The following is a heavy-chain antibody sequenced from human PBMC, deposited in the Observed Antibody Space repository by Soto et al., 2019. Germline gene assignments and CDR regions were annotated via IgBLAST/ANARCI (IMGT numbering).Heavy chain of an antibody. CDR3: TTDDIWFGEPLPGYYYYYGMDV. J-gene: IGHJ6*02. D-gene: IGHD3-10*01. V-gene: IGHV3-15*01. Sequence: EVQLVESGGGLVKPGGSLRLSCAASGFTFSNAWMSWVRQAPGKGLEWVGRIKSKTDGGTTDYAAPVKGRFTISRDDSKNTLYLQMNSLKTEDTAVYYCTTDDIWFGEPLPGYYYYYGMDVWGQGTTVTVSS. CDR1: GFTFSNAW. CDR2: IKSKTDGGTT.